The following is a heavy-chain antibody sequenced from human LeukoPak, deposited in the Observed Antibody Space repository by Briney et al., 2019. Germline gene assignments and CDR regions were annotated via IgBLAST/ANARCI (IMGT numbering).Heavy chain of an antibody. CDR2: MNGDGSEK. D-gene: IGHD3-16*01. CDR3: TKGGHLDY. CDR1: GFSFSTYW. Sequence: GGSLRLSCAASGFSFSTYWMTWVRPAPGKGLEWVANMNGDGSEKSYRDSVKGRFTISRDNAKNSLYVQMNSLRVEDTATYYCTKGGHLDYWGQGTLVTVSS. J-gene: IGHJ4*02. V-gene: IGHV3-7*01.